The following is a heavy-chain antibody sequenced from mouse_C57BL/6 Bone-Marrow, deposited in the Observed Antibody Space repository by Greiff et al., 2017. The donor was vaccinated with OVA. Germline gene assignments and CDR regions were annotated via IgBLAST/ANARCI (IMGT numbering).Heavy chain of an antibody. Sequence: EVKLMESGGGLVQPGGSLKLSCAASGFTFSDYYMYWVRQTPEKRLEWVAYISNGGGSTYYPDTVKGRFTISRDNAKNTLYLQMSRLKSEDTAMYYCARHSGVARYFDVWGTGTTVTVSS. D-gene: IGHD1-1*01. CDR2: ISNGGGST. CDR1: GFTFSDYY. CDR3: ARHSGVARYFDV. V-gene: IGHV5-12*01. J-gene: IGHJ1*03.